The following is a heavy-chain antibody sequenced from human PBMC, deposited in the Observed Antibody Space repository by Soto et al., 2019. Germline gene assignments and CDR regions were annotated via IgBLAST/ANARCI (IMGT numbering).Heavy chain of an antibody. CDR3: AKCSGPPYCSSTSCYKTQYYYYYGMDV. J-gene: IGHJ6*02. V-gene: IGHV3-23*01. CDR1: GFTFSSYA. Sequence: EVQLLESGGGLVQPGGSLRLSCAASGFTFSSYAMSWVRQAPGKGLEWVSAISGSGGSTYYADSVKGRFTISRDNSKNTLYLQMNSLRAEDTAVYYCAKCSGPPYCSSTSCYKTQYYYYYGMDVWGQGTTVTVSS. D-gene: IGHD2-2*01. CDR2: ISGSGGST.